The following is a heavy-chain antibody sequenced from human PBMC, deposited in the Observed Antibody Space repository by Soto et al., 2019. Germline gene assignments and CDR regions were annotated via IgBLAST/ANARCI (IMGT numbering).Heavy chain of an antibody. Sequence: SVKVSCKASGGTFSSYAISWVRQAPGQGLEWMGGIIPIFGTANYAQKFQGRVTITADKSTSTAYMELSSLRSEDTAVYYCARARYSSGWSDYYYGTDVWGQGTTVTVSS. CDR1: GGTFSSYA. CDR3: ARARYSSGWSDYYYGTDV. J-gene: IGHJ6*02. CDR2: IIPIFGTA. D-gene: IGHD6-19*01. V-gene: IGHV1-69*06.